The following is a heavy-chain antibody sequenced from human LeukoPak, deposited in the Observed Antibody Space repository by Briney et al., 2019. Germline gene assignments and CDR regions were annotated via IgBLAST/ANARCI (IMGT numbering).Heavy chain of an antibody. Sequence: ASVKLSCKVSGYTFTDYYMHWVPQAPGKGLEWMGLVDPEDGETIYAEKFQGRVTITADTSTDTAYMELSSLRSEDTAVYYCATDSRFGELFYYWGQGTLVTVSS. V-gene: IGHV1-69-2*01. CDR3: ATDSRFGELFYY. D-gene: IGHD3-10*01. CDR1: GYTFTDYY. CDR2: VDPEDGET. J-gene: IGHJ4*02.